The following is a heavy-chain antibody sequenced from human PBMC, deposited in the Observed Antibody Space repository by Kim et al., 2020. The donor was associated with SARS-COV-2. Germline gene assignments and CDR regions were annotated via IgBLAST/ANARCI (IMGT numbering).Heavy chain of an antibody. CDR1: GFTFGSYL. Sequence: GGSLRLSCSASGFTFGSYLMHWVRQAPGKGLDYVSAISSNGGSTYHADSVKGRFTISRDNSKNTLYLQMNSLRAEDTAVYYCVKAPSSGWYCDDWGQGTLVTVSS. CDR3: VKAPSSGWYCDD. CDR2: ISSNGGST. D-gene: IGHD6-19*01. V-gene: IGHV3-64D*09. J-gene: IGHJ4*02.